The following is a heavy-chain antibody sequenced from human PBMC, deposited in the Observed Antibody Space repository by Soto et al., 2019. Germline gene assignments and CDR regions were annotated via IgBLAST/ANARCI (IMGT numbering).Heavy chain of an antibody. CDR2: ISYSGTT. CDR3: ARGVDYTWEMNRHYYFDH. Sequence: QVQLQESGPGLVKPSETLSLTCTFSGDSISSSNYYLGWIRQSPGKGLEWIGSISYSGTTYYNPSLRSRVTVSVDTSKSQFCLKVSSATATDTAVYYCARGVDYTWEMNRHYYFDHWVQGTLATVSS. V-gene: IGHV4-39*01. CDR1: GDSISSSNYY. D-gene: IGHD3-16*01. J-gene: IGHJ4*02.